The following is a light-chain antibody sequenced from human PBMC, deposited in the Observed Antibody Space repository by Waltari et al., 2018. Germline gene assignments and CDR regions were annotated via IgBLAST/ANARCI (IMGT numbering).Light chain of an antibody. Sequence: QSALTQPPSASGSPGQSVTISCTGTTTDNGDSNFISWFPHHPGKTPRLHIYEVDKRPSGVPDRFSGSKSVNTASLTVSGLQAEDEATYYCSSFALSHNRYVFGTGTKVTVL. CDR1: TTDNGDSNF. CDR2: EVD. J-gene: IGLJ1*01. V-gene: IGLV2-8*01. CDR3: SSFALSHNRYV.